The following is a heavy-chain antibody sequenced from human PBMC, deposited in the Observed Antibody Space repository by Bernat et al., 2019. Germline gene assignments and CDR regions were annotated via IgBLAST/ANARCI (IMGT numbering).Heavy chain of an antibody. Sequence: QITLKESGPTLVKPTQTLTLTCTFSGFSPSTSGVGVGWIRQPPGKPLEWLGLIYWDDDKRYSPSLRSSLTITKDTSKNQVILTMTTIYQVATATYSCAHLDLWSGCFGAGWGYFDYWGQGTLVTVSS. CDR1: GFSPSTSGVG. V-gene: IGHV2-5*02. J-gene: IGHJ4*02. D-gene: IGHD3-3*01. CDR3: AHLDLWSGCFGAGWGYFDY. CDR2: IYWDDDK.